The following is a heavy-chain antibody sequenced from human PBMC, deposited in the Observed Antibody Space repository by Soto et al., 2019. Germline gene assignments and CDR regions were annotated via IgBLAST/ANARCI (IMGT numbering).Heavy chain of an antibody. V-gene: IGHV1-18*01. CDR3: ARSDIVVVVAATWDIDY. Sequence: QVQLVQSGAEVKKPGASVKISCKASGYTFTSYGISWVRQAPGQGLEWMGWISAYNGNTNYAQKLQGRVTMTTDTSTSTAYMELRSRRSDDTAVYYCARSDIVVVVAATWDIDYWGQGTLVTVSS. J-gene: IGHJ4*02. CDR1: GYTFTSYG. CDR2: ISAYNGNT. D-gene: IGHD2-15*01.